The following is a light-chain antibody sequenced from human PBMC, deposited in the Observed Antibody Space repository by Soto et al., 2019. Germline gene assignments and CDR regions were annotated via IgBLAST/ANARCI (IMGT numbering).Light chain of an antibody. CDR3: QQYEAVVT. CDR2: GAS. CDR1: QSLTNNY. Sequence: EIVLTQSPGTLSLSPGEXATXSRWASQSLTNNYFAWYQQKPGRALRLLIDGASTRATGIPDRFSGSGSGTDFTLTISRLEPEDVAVYYCQQYEAVVTFGQGTKVDI. V-gene: IGKV3-20*01. J-gene: IGKJ1*01.